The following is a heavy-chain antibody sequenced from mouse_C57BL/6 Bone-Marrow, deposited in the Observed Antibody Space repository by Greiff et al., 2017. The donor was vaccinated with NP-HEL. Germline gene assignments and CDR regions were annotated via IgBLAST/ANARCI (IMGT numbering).Heavy chain of an antibody. Sequence: EVQLQQSGPELVKPGASVKISCKASGYTFTDYYMNWVKQSHGQSLEWIGDINPNTGGTSYNEKFKGKATLTVDKSSSTAYMELRSLTSEDSAVYYCATGPPYYGSSATSLFDFGGQGTTPTVTA. CDR2: INPNTGGT. D-gene: IGHD1-1*01. J-gene: IGHJ2*01. CDR1: GYTFTDYY. V-gene: IGHV1-26*01. CDR3: ATGPPYYGSSATSLFDF.